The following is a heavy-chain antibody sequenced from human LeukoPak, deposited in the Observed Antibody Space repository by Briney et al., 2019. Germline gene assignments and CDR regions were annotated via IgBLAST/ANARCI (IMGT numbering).Heavy chain of an antibody. CDR2: IKQDGSEK. Sequence: GGSLRLSCAASGFTFSSYWMSWVRQAPGKGLQWVANIKQDGSEKYYVDSVKGRFTISRDNAKKSLYLQMNSLRAEDTAVYYCARDDNWNYEDYWGRGTLVTVSS. J-gene: IGHJ4*02. V-gene: IGHV3-7*01. CDR1: GFTFSSYW. D-gene: IGHD1-7*01. CDR3: ARDDNWNYEDY.